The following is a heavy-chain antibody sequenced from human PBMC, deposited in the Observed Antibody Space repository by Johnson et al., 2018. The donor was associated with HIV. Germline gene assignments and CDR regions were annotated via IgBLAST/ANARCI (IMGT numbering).Heavy chain of an antibody. Sequence: VQLVESGGGLIQPGGSLRLSCAASGFTVRSNYMSWVRQAPGKGLEWVSVIYSGGSTYYADSVKGKFTISRDNSKNTLYLQMNSLRAEDTAVYYCARERRLASNAFDIWGQGTMVTVSS. J-gene: IGHJ3*02. CDR3: ARERRLASNAFDI. CDR2: IYSGGST. CDR1: GFTVRSNY. V-gene: IGHV3-66*01.